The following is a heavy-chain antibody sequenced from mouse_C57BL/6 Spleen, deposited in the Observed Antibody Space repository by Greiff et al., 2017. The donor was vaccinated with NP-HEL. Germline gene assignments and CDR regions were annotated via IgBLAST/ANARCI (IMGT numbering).Heavy chain of an antibody. CDR3: ATDSSGYYFDY. Sequence: EVQLQQSGPELVKPGASVKISCKASGYTFTDYYMNWVKQSHGKSLEWIGDIYPGSGSTNYNEKFKGKATLTVDTSSSTAYMQLSSLTSEDSAVYYCATDSSGYYFDYWGQGTTLTVSS. CDR2: IYPGSGST. J-gene: IGHJ2*01. V-gene: IGHV1-26*01. D-gene: IGHD3-2*02. CDR1: GYTFTDYY.